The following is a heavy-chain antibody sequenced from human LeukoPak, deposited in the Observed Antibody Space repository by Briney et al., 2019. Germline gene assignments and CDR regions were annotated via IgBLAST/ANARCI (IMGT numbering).Heavy chain of an antibody. CDR1: GGSISSSSYY. CDR3: ARERAAYYFDY. CDR2: IYYSGST. Sequence: SETLSLACTVSGGSISSSSYYWGWLRQPPGKGLEWIGSIYYSGSTYYNPSLKSRVTISVDTSKNQFSLKLSSVTAADTAVYYCARERAAYYFDYWGQGTLVTVSS. D-gene: IGHD6-25*01. V-gene: IGHV4-39*07. J-gene: IGHJ4*02.